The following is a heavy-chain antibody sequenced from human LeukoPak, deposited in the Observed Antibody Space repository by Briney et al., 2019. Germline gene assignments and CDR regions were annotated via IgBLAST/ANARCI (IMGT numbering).Heavy chain of an antibody. CDR2: INPSGGST. CDR1: GYTFTSYY. D-gene: IGHD3-9*01. V-gene: IGHV1-46*01. Sequence: ASVKVSCKTSGYTFTSYYMHWVRQAPSQGLEWMGIINPSGGSTTYAQNFQGRLTMTSATSTSTVYMELSSLRSEDTAVYYCARSSAYYNEADIWGQGTMVTVSS. J-gene: IGHJ3*02. CDR3: ARSSAYYNEADI.